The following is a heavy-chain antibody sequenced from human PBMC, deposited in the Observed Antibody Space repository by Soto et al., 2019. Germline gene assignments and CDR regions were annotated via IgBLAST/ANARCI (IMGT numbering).Heavy chain of an antibody. CDR2: ISGSGGRT. CDR3: ASDRYYDFWLVH. Sequence: PGGSLRLSCAASGFTFSSYAMSWVRQAPGKGLEWVAAISGSGGRTYYADAVKGRFTISRDNTKNTLYMEMNSLRVEDTAVYYCASDRYYDFWLVHWGHGTLVTVSS. J-gene: IGHJ1*01. V-gene: IGHV3-23*01. CDR1: GFTFSSYA. D-gene: IGHD3-3*01.